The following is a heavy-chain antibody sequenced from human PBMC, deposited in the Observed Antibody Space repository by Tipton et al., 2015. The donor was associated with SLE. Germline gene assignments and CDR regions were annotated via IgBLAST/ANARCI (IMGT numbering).Heavy chain of an antibody. CDR3: ARRGEYGSSWYPRYYYFMDV. CDR2: INTSGTT. CDR1: GASISSKY. D-gene: IGHD6-13*01. J-gene: IGHJ6*03. Sequence: TLSLTCTVSGASISSKYWSWIRQPAGKGLEWIGRINTSGTTNYNPSLKSRVTISLDTSRNHFSLRLSSVTAADTAVYYCARRGEYGSSWYPRYYYFMDVWGKGTTVTVSS. V-gene: IGHV4-4*07.